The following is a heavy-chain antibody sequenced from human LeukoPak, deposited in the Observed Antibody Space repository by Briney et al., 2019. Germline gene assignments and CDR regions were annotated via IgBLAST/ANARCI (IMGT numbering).Heavy chain of an antibody. CDR2: ISYDGSNK. CDR1: GFTFNSYA. V-gene: IGHV3-30*04. Sequence: GGSLRLSCAASGFTFNSYAMHWLRQAPGKGLEWVAVISYDGSNKYYADSVKGRFTISRDNSKNTLYLQMNSLGAEDTAVYYCARDHSALAAAGTRDGFDAWGQGTLVTVSS. D-gene: IGHD6-13*01. J-gene: IGHJ5*02. CDR3: ARDHSALAAAGTRDGFDA.